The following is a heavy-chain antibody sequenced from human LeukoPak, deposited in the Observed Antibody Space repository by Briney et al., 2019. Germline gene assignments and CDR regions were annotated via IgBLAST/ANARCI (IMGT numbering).Heavy chain of an antibody. V-gene: IGHV3-23*01. CDR1: GLTFSSYA. D-gene: IGHD6-13*01. CDR2: ISGSGGNT. J-gene: IGHJ5*02. Sequence: GGSLRLSCAASGLTFSSYAMSWVRQAPGKGVEWVSAISGSGGNTYYADSVKGRFTISRDNSKNTLYLQMNSLRAEDTAVYYCAKGGYSTSHNWFDPWGQGTLVTVSS. CDR3: AKGGYSTSHNWFDP.